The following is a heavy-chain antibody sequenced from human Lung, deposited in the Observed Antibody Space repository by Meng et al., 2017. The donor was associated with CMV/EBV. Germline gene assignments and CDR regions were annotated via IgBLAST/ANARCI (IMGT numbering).Heavy chain of an antibody. CDR1: GFTFSSYG. CDR3: AKERLTWELRYQMPY. V-gene: IGHV3-30*18. D-gene: IGHD1-26*01. CDR2: ISYDGSNK. J-gene: IGHJ4*02. Sequence: SGFTFSSYGMHWVRQSPGKGLEWVAVISYDGSNKYYADTVKGRFTISRDNSRDTLYLQMNRLRTEDTAVYYCAKERLTWELRYQMPYWGQGTLVTAPQ.